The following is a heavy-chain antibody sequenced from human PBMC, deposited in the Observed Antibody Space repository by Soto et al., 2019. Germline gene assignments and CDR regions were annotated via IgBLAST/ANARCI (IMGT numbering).Heavy chain of an antibody. J-gene: IGHJ4*02. CDR2: ISAHNGNT. CDR3: ARGRYGDY. Sequence: QVHLVQSGAEVKKPGASVKVSCKGSGYAFTTYGITWVRQAPGQGLEWMGWISAHNGNTNYAQKLQGRVTVTRDPSTSTAYMELXXXXSXXXXVYYCARGRYGDYWGQGALVTVSS. V-gene: IGHV1-18*01. D-gene: IGHD4-17*01. CDR1: GYAFTTYG.